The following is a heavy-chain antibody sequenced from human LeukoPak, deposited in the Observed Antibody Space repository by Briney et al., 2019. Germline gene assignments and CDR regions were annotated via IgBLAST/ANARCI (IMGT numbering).Heavy chain of an antibody. CDR3: ARDYYDSSGYTLRAN. CDR2: ISSSSSYI. D-gene: IGHD3-22*01. Sequence: SSETLSLTCTVSGGSISSSSYYWGWIRQPPGKGLEWVSSISSSSSYIYYADSVKGRFTISRDNAKNSLYLQMNSLRAEDTAVYYCARDYYDSSGYTLRANWGQGTLVTVSS. CDR1: GGSISSSS. V-gene: IGHV3-21*01. J-gene: IGHJ4*02.